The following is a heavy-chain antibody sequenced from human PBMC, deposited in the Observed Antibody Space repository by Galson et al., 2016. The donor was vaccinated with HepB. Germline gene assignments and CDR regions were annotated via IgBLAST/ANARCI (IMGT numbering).Heavy chain of an antibody. V-gene: IGHV4-39*01. J-gene: IGHJ4*02. D-gene: IGHD1-26*01. CDR2: IYFSGST. CDR3: ARLWGAAVKGGYF. Sequence: SETLSLTCTVSGVSITDNNFYWGWIRQPPGKGLEWIGNIYFSGSTYYNPSLKSRVTVSVDTSKNQFSLKLSSVTAADTAVYYCARLWGAAVKGGYFWGQGTLVTVSS. CDR1: GVSITDNNFY.